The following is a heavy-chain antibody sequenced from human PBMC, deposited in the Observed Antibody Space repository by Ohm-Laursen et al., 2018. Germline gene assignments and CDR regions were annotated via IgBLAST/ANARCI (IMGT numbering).Heavy chain of an antibody. J-gene: IGHJ4*02. CDR2: ISWNSGSI. CDR3: ARDWLGELDY. CDR1: GFTFDDYA. Sequence: SLRLSCSASGFTFDDYAMHWVRQAPGKGLEWVSGISWNSGSIGYADSVKGRFTISRDNAKNSLYLQMNSLRAEDTAVYYCARDWLGELDYWGQGTLVTVSS. D-gene: IGHD3-10*01. V-gene: IGHV3-9*01.